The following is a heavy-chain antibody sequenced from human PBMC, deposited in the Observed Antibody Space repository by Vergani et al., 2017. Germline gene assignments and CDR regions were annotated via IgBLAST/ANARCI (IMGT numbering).Heavy chain of an antibody. Sequence: QVQLVESGGGVVQPGRSLRLSCAASGFTFSSYGMHWVRQAPGKGLEWVAVIWYDGSNKYYADSVKGRFTISRDNSKNTLYLQMNSLRAEDTAVYYCARVQELYDFWSGYRVRYYYYGMDVWGQGTTVTVSS. CDR1: GFTFSSYG. V-gene: IGHV3-33*01. CDR3: ARVQELYDFWSGYRVRYYYYGMDV. D-gene: IGHD3-3*01. CDR2: IWYDGSNK. J-gene: IGHJ6*02.